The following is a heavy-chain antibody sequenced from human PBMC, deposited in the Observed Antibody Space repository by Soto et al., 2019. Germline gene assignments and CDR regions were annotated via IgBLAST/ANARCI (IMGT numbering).Heavy chain of an antibody. Sequence: QVHLQESGPGLVKPSETLSLTCTVSGGSISSSDYYWGWVRQPPGKGLEWIGSISFGVTTYYNPSLKSRLTISIATSTNQFSLQLSSVTAADTAVYYCATSSVSRLLNHWYFDLWGRGTLVTVSS. D-gene: IGHD6-6*01. V-gene: IGHV4-39*01. CDR3: ATSSVSRLLNHWYFDL. J-gene: IGHJ2*01. CDR1: GGSISSSDYY. CDR2: ISFGVTT.